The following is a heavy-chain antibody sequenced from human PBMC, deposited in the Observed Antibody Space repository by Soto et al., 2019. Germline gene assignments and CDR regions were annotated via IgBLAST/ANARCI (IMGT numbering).Heavy chain of an antibody. J-gene: IGHJ5*02. CDR3: ARAEITMVRGVIMVGFDP. CDR2: IYYSGST. Sequence: PSETLSLTCTVSGGSISSGGYYWSWIRQHPRKGLEWIGYIYYSGSTYYNPSLKSRVTISVDTSKNQFSLKLSSVTAADTAVYYCARAEITMVRGVIMVGFDPWGQGTLVTVSS. D-gene: IGHD3-10*01. CDR1: GGSISSGGYY. V-gene: IGHV4-31*03.